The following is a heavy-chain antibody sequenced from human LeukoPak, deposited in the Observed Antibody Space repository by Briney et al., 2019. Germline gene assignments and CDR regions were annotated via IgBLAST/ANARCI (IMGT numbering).Heavy chain of an antibody. V-gene: IGHV3-23*01. CDR1: GFTFNSYA. CDR3: AKFPPHDYGDFWYFDY. Sequence: GGSLRLSCAASGFTFNSYAMSGVGQARGEGVEWVSAISGSGGSTYYAASVKGRFTISRDNSKNTLYLQMNSLRAEDTAVYYCAKFPPHDYGDFWYFDYWGQGTLVTVSS. CDR2: ISGSGGST. D-gene: IGHD4-17*01. J-gene: IGHJ4*02.